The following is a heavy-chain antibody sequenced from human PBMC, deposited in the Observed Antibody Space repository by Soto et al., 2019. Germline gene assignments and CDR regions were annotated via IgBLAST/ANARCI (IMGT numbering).Heavy chain of an antibody. D-gene: IGHD5-18*01. V-gene: IGHV4-30-4*01. J-gene: IGHJ6*02. CDR1: GGSISSGDYY. Sequence: TSETLSLTCTVSGGSISSGDYYWSWIRQPPGKGLEWIGYIYYSGSTYYNPSLKSRVTISVDTSKNQFSLKLSSVTAADTAVYYCARDYVDTANHYYYGMDVWGQGTTVTVSS. CDR3: ARDYVDTANHYYYGMDV. CDR2: IYYSGST.